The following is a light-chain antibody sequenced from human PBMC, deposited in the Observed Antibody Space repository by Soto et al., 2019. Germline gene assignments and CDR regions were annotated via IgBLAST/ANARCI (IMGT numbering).Light chain of an antibody. V-gene: IGKV3D-15*01. CDR1: QSISSN. CDR2: GIS. Sequence: EILMTQSPATLSVSPGERATLSCRASQSISSNLAWYQQKPGQAPRLLIYGISKRATDIPDRFSGSGSGTEFTLTISSLHPEDFATYYCQQHGQWPITFGQGTRLEIK. CDR3: QQHGQWPIT. J-gene: IGKJ5*01.